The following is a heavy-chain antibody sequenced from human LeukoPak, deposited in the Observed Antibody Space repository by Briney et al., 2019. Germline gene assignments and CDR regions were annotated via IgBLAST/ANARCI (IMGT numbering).Heavy chain of an antibody. CDR3: ARDGYSGNDGL. Sequence: SETLSLTYTVSGGSISSYYWSWIRQPPGKGLEWIGYSYHSGSTKYNPSLKNRVTISVDPSKSQFSLKLSSVPGADTAVYYCARDGYSGNDGLWGQGTLVTVSS. CDR2: SYHSGST. J-gene: IGHJ4*02. CDR1: GGSISSYY. V-gene: IGHV4-59*01. D-gene: IGHD5-12*01.